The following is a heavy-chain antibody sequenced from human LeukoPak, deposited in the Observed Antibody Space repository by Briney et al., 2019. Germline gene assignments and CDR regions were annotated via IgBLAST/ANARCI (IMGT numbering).Heavy chain of an antibody. CDR2: INYDERKK. V-gene: IGHV3-30*02. D-gene: IGHD5-18*01. CDR3: ARGAYSYGPYDALDI. J-gene: IGHJ3*02. Sequence: GGSLRLSCVASGFTFNTYGLHWVRQAPGKGQEWVAFINYDERKKNYIDSVKGRFSISRDNSRNTLYLEMNSLGAEGTAMYYCARGAYSYGPYDALDIWGQGTMVTVSS. CDR1: GFTFNTYG.